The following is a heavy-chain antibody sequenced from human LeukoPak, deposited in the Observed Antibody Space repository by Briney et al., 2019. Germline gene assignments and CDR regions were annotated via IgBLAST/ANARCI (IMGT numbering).Heavy chain of an antibody. CDR2: IYYSAST. CDR3: ARRGYYVPSPGWFDP. D-gene: IGHD3-10*02. J-gene: IGHJ5*02. Sequence: SETLSLTCTVSGGSISSSSYYWDWIRQPPGKGLEWIGSIYYSASTYYNPFLKSRVTISVDTSKNQFSLKLNSVTAADTAVYYCARRGYYVPSPGWFDPWGQGTLVTVSS. CDR1: GGSISSSSYY. V-gene: IGHV4-39*01.